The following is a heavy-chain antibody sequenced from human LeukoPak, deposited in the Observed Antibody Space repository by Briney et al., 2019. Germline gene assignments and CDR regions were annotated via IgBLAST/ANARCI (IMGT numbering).Heavy chain of an antibody. D-gene: IGHD5-18*01. V-gene: IGHV1-2*06. Sequence: ASVKVSCKASGYTFTSSFIHWVRQAPGQGLEWMGRINPNSGGTSYPQNSQGKVTLTRDTSISTAYLELSRLTSDDTAVYYCAINMATAMAHDYWGQGTLVTVSS. J-gene: IGHJ4*02. CDR1: GYTFTSSF. CDR2: INPNSGGT. CDR3: AINMATAMAHDY.